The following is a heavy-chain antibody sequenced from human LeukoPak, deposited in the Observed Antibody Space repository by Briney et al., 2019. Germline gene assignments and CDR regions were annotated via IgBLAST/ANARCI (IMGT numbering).Heavy chain of an antibody. J-gene: IGHJ4*02. CDR1: GFTFSSYA. CDR2: ISGSGGST. Sequence: GGSLRLSCAASGFTFSSYAMSWVRQAPGKGLEWVSAISGSGGSTYYADSVKGRFTISRGNSKNTLYLQMNSLRAEDTAVYYCAKDPRATVVTPSDIDYWGQGTLVTVSS. CDR3: AKDPRATVVTPSDIDY. V-gene: IGHV3-23*01. D-gene: IGHD4-23*01.